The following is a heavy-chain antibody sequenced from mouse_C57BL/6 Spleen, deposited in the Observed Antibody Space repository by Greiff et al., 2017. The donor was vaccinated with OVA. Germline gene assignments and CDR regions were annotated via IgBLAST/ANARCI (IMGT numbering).Heavy chain of an antibody. D-gene: IGHD2-3*01. CDR1: GYTFTSYG. V-gene: IGHV1-81*01. CDR3: ARLRLWDDGYYSAWFAD. J-gene: IGHJ3*01. CDR2: IYPRSGNT. Sequence: QVQLQQSGAELARPGASVKLSCKASGYTFTSYGISWVKQRTGQGLEWIGEIYPRSGNTYYNEKFKGKATLTADQSSRTAYMELRSLTSEDSAVYFCARLRLWDDGYYSAWFADCGQGTLVTVSA.